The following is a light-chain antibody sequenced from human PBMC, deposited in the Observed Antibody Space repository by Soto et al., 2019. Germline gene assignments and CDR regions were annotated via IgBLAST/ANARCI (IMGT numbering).Light chain of an antibody. Sequence: AIQLTQSPSSLSASVGDRVTITCRASQGIRSALGWYQQKPGKVPKLLIYAASSLQSGVPSRFSGTSSGTTFTLIISSLQPEDFATYSCQQSHTFPLTFGPGTRVEIK. CDR2: AAS. CDR3: QQSHTFPLT. V-gene: IGKV1-6*01. CDR1: QGIRSA. J-gene: IGKJ3*01.